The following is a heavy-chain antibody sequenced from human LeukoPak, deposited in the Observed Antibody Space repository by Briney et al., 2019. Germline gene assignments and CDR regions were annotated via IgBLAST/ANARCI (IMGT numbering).Heavy chain of an antibody. CDR1: GYTFTGYY. Sequence: VASVKVSCKASGYTFTGYYMYWVRQAPGQGLEWMGWINPNSGGTNYAQKFQGRVTMTRDTSISTAYMELSRLRSDDTAVYYCARVYSNYAGVYPFDYWGQGTLVTVSS. J-gene: IGHJ4*02. CDR2: INPNSGGT. V-gene: IGHV1-2*02. CDR3: ARVYSNYAGVYPFDY. D-gene: IGHD4-11*01.